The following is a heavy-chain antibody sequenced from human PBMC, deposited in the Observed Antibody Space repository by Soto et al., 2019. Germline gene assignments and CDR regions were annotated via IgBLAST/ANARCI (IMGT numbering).Heavy chain of an antibody. Sequence: SVKVSCKASGGTFSSYAISWVRQAPGQGLEWMGGIIPIFGTANYAQKFQGRVTITADESTSTAYMELSSLRSEDTAVYYCARGYFGGYYYYYGMDVWGQGTTVTVSS. J-gene: IGHJ6*02. CDR3: ARGYFGGYYYYYGMDV. D-gene: IGHD3-9*01. CDR1: GGTFSSYA. V-gene: IGHV1-69*13. CDR2: IIPIFGTA.